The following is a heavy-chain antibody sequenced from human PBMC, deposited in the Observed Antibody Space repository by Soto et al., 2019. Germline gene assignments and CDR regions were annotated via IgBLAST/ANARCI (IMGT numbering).Heavy chain of an antibody. CDR2: INPNSGGT. CDR1: GYTFTGYY. J-gene: IGHJ4*02. Sequence: QVQLGQSGAEVKKPGASVKVSCKASGYTFTGYYMPWVRQAPGQGLEWMGWINPNSGGTKYAQKFQGCVTMTRDTSISTAYMELSRLRSDDTAVYYCARGGRALGDFDYWGQGTLVTVSS. D-gene: IGHD3-16*01. CDR3: ARGGRALGDFDY. V-gene: IGHV1-2*04.